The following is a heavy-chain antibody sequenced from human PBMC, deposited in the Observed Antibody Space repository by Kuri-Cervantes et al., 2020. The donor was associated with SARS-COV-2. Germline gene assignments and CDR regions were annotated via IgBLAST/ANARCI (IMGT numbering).Heavy chain of an antibody. CDR3: TLTVAAGGSVNWFDP. Sequence: ASVKVSCKASGYTFTSYYMHWVRQAPGQGLEWMGIINPSGGSTSYAQKFQGRVTMTRDTSTSTVYMELSSLRSEDTAVYYCTLTVAAGGSVNWFDPWGQGTLVTVSS. CDR2: INPSGGST. V-gene: IGHV1-46*01. CDR1: GYTFTSYY. J-gene: IGHJ5*02. D-gene: IGHD6-13*01.